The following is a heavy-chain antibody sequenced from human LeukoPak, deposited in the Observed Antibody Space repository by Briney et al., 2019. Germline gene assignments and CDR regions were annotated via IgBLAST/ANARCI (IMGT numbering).Heavy chain of an antibody. CDR2: IYSSGST. J-gene: IGHJ3*02. V-gene: IGHV4-4*09. CDR1: GGSLSSYY. D-gene: IGHD3-3*01. CDR3: AAIFGVVDAFDI. Sequence: SETLSLTCTVSGGSLSSYYWSWIRQPPGKGLEWIGYIYSSGSTTYNPSLKSRLTLSVDTSKIQFSLRLSSVTPADTAVYYCAAIFGVVDAFDIWGQGTMVTVSS.